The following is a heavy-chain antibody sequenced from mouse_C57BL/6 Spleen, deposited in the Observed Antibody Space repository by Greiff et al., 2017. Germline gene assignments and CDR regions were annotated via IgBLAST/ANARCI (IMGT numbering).Heavy chain of an antibody. Sequence: QVQLQQPGAELVRPGSSVKLSCKASGYTFTSYWMHWVKQRPIQGLDWIGNIDPSDSETHYNQKFKDKATLTVDKSSSTAYMQLSSLTSEDSAVYDCARYYDYGGFAYWGQGTLVTVSA. V-gene: IGHV1-52*01. CDR2: IDPSDSET. J-gene: IGHJ3*01. CDR3: ARYYDYGGFAY. CDR1: GYTFTSYW. D-gene: IGHD2-4*01.